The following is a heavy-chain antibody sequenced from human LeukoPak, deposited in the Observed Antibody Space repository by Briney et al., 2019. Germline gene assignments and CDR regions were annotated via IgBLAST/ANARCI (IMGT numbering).Heavy chain of an antibody. D-gene: IGHD2-2*01. CDR1: GYSFTSYW. J-gene: IGHJ5*02. CDR2: IYPGDSDT. CDR3: ASQCSSTSCYGGGLDP. Sequence: NRGESLKISCKGSGYSFTSYWIGWVRQMPGKGLEWMGIIYPGDSDTRYSPSFQGQVTISADKSISTAYLQWSSLKASDTAMYYCASQCSSTSCYGGGLDPWGQGTLVTVPS. V-gene: IGHV5-51*01.